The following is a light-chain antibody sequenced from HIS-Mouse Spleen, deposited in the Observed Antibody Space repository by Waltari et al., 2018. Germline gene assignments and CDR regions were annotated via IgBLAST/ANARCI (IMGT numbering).Light chain of an antibody. CDR3: YSTDSSGNHRV. V-gene: IGLV3-10*01. Sequence: SYELTQPPSVSVSPGQTARITCSGDALPTKCAYWYQQKSGQAPGLVIYEDSKRPSGIPERFSGSSSGTMATLTISGAQVEDEADYYCYSTDSSGNHRVFGGGTKLTVL. CDR1: ALPTKC. J-gene: IGLJ2*01. CDR2: EDS.